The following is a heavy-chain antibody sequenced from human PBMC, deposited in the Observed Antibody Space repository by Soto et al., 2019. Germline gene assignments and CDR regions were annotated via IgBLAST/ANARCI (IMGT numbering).Heavy chain of an antibody. CDR3: ARRGGYGSGTDAFDI. Sequence: SETLSLTCTVSGGSISSSSYYWGWIRQPPGKGLEWIGSIYYSGSTYYNPSLKSRVTISVDTSKNQFSLKLSSVTAADTAVYYCARRGGYGSGTDAFDIWGQGTMVTV. V-gene: IGHV4-39*01. D-gene: IGHD3-10*01. CDR2: IYYSGST. CDR1: GGSISSSSYY. J-gene: IGHJ3*02.